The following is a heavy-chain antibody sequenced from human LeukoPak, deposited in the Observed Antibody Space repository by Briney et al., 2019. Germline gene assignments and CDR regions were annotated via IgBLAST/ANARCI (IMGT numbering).Heavy chain of an antibody. J-gene: IGHJ6*03. CDR3: ARAFQELPQLYYYYYMDV. D-gene: IGHD6-13*01. V-gene: IGHV3-48*03. CDR2: ISSSGSTI. Sequence: GGSLRLSCAASGFTFSSYEMNRVRQAAGKGLEWVSYISSSGSTIYYADSVKGRFNISSDNAQHSLYLHINSLRAEDTAVYYCARAFQELPQLYYYYYMDVWGKGTTVTVSS. CDR1: GFTFSSYE.